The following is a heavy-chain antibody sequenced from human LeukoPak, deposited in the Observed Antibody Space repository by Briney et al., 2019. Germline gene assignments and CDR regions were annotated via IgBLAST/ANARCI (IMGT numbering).Heavy chain of an antibody. CDR3: AKLPYCSSTSCSPRGDAFDI. Sequence: PGGSLRLSCAAPGFTFSSYAMSWVRQAPGKGLEWVSAISGSGGSTYYADSVKGRFTISRDNSKNTLYLQMNSLRAEDTAVYYCAKLPYCSSTSCSPRGDAFDIWGQGTMVTVSS. CDR1: GFTFSSYA. CDR2: ISGSGGST. V-gene: IGHV3-23*01. J-gene: IGHJ3*02. D-gene: IGHD2-2*01.